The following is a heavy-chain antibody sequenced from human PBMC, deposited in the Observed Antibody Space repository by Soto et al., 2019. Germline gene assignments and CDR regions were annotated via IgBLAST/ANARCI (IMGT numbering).Heavy chain of an antibody. CDR3: ARWGTTGGLDV. J-gene: IGHJ4*02. CDR2: TSYDGSNK. V-gene: IGHV3-30*19. CDR1: GFTFRSYV. Sequence: QVQLVESGGGVVQPGASLILSCVGSGFTFRSYVIHWVRQAPGKGLEWVALTSYDGSNKYYDDSVKGRFTISRDNSRNTVDLHMDSLRHDDTALYYCARWGTTGGLDVWGQGTLVSVSS. D-gene: IGHD3-16*01.